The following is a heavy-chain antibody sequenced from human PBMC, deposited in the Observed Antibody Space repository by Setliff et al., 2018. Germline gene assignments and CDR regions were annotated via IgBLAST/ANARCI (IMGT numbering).Heavy chain of an antibody. D-gene: IGHD3-9*01. Sequence: PGGSLRLSCAASGFTFSDYTMTWVRQAPGKGLEWVSAIDESGGGTYYADSVKGRFTISRDNSNDTLFLQMNSLRAEDTAVYYCARDIDTTSHYGMFDYWGQGALVTVSS. CDR2: IDESGGGT. V-gene: IGHV3-23*01. J-gene: IGHJ4*02. CDR3: ARDIDTTSHYGMFDY. CDR1: GFTFSDYT.